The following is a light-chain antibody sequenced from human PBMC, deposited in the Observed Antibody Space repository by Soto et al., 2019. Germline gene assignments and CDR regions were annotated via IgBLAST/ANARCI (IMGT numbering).Light chain of an antibody. CDR1: SSDVGGYNY. V-gene: IGLV2-14*01. CDR2: EVS. J-gene: IGLJ1*01. Sequence: QSALTQPASVSGSPGQSITISCTGTSSDVGGYNYVSWYQQHPGKAPKLMIYEVSNRPSGVSNRFSGSKSGNMASLTISGXXAEDEADYYCSSYTSSXTXXVFGTGTK. CDR3: SSYTSSXTXXV.